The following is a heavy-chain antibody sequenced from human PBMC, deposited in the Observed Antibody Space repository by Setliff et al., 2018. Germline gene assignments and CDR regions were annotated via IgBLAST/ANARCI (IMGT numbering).Heavy chain of an antibody. J-gene: IGHJ4*02. CDR2: MYYSGSF. Sequence: SETLSLTCTVSGDSISDASIMAWIRQPPGKGLEWVGYMYYSGSFNYNPSLKSRVTMSVDTSKNQFSLKLNSVTAADTAVYYCARDRTYYGSGTYTRYFDYWGQGTLVTVSS. CDR3: ARDRTYYGSGTYTRYFDY. V-gene: IGHV4-59*01. CDR1: GDSISDAS. D-gene: IGHD3-10*01.